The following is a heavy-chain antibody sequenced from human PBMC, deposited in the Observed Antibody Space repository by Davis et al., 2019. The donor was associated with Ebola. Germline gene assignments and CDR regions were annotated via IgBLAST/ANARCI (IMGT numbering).Heavy chain of an antibody. CDR3: ARDGQQQLLVDTWFDP. Sequence: ASVNVSCMASGYTFTAFFIHWVRQSAGQGLDGMGRINPKSGATKYLQKFQGRVTMTRDSSIDTAYMELGSLRSDDTAMYYCARDGQQQLLVDTWFDPWGQGTLVTVSS. CDR2: INPKSGAT. CDR1: GYTFTAFF. J-gene: IGHJ5*02. D-gene: IGHD6-13*01. V-gene: IGHV1-2*06.